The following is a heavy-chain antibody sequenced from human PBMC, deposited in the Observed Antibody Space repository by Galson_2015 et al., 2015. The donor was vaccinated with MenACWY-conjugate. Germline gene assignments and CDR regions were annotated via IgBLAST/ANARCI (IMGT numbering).Heavy chain of an antibody. D-gene: IGHD3-22*01. J-gene: IGHJ3*02. CDR3: ARGLKKYYYDSSQAPIDAFDI. CDR1: GFTFSSYS. Sequence: SLRLSCAASGFTFSSYSMNWVRQAPGKGLEWVSSISSSSSYIYYADSVKGRFTISRDNAKNSLYLQMNSLRAEDTAVYYCARGLKKYYYDSSQAPIDAFDIWGQGTMVTVSS. CDR2: ISSSSSYI. V-gene: IGHV3-21*01.